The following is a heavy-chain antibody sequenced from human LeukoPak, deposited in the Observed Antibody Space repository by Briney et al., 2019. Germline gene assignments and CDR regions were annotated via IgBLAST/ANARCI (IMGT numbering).Heavy chain of an antibody. J-gene: IGHJ5*02. D-gene: IGHD1-14*01. CDR2: IYYSGST. CDR3: ARHSRTINWFDP. V-gene: IGHV4-59*08. Sequence: SETLSLTCTVSGGSISSYYWSWIRQPPGKGLEWIGYIYYSGSTNYNPSLKSRVTISVDTSKNQFSLKLSSVTAADTAVYYRARHSRTINWFDPWGQGALVTVSS. CDR1: GGSISSYY.